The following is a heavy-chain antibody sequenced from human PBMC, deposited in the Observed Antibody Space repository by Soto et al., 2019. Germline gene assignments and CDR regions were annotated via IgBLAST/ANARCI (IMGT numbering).Heavy chain of an antibody. CDR2: MYHSGST. J-gene: IGHJ5*02. D-gene: IGHD3-22*01. CDR1: GGSISSGGYS. V-gene: IGHV4-30-2*01. Sequence: SETLSLTCAVSGGSISSGGYSWSWIRQPPGKGLEWIGYMYHSGSTYYNPSLKSRVTISIDTSNNQFSLKLSSVTAADTAVYYCARQASGYYYGWFDPWGQGTLVTVSS. CDR3: ARQASGYYYGWFDP.